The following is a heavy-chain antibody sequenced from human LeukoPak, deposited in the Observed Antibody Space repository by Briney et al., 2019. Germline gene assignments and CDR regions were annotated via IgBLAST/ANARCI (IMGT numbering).Heavy chain of an antibody. CDR1: GYTFTVYY. Sequence: ASVKVSFKASGYTFTVYYMHWVRQAPGQGLEWMGWINPNSGGTNYAQKFQGRVTITRDTSISTAYMELSRLRSDDTAVYYCASGRRVRGRLQVVSWYDRWGQGTLVTASS. V-gene: IGHV1-2*02. D-gene: IGHD4-11*01. CDR3: ASGRRVRGRLQVVSWYDR. J-gene: IGHJ5*02. CDR2: INPNSGGT.